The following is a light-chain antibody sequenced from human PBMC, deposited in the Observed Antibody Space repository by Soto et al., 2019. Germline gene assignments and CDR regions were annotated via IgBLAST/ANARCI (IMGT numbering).Light chain of an antibody. V-gene: IGKV3-11*01. CDR2: DVS. J-gene: IGKJ1*01. CDR1: QSVTYD. CDR3: QQRSNWPRT. Sequence: EIVLTQSPDTLSLSPGERTTLSCRASQSVTYDQLAWYRQTPGQAPRILIYDVSNRATDIPARFSGSGSGTYFTLTISSLEPEDLAVYYCQQRSNWPRTFGQGTKVDIK.